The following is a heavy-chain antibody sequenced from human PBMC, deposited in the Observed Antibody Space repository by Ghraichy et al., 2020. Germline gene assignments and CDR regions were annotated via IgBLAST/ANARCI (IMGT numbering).Heavy chain of an antibody. CDR3: ARGIRDSSGWYAVSYAFDI. Sequence: SETLSLTCAVYGGSFSGYYWSWIRQPPGKGLEWIGEINHSGSTNYNPSLKSRVTISVDTSKNQFSLKLSSVTAADTAVYYCARGIRDSSGWYAVSYAFDIWGQGTMVTVSS. CDR2: INHSGST. J-gene: IGHJ3*02. D-gene: IGHD6-19*01. V-gene: IGHV4-34*01. CDR1: GGSFSGYY.